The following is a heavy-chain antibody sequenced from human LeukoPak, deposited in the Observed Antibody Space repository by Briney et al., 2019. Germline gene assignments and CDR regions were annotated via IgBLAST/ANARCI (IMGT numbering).Heavy chain of an antibody. D-gene: IGHD3-16*01. V-gene: IGHV4-34*01. J-gene: IGHJ4*02. Sequence: PSETLSLTCAVYGGSFSGSFSDYYWTCIRQTPGKGLEWIGEIHHSGSTNYNPSLKSRVTISVDTSKNQFSLKPNSLTAADTAVYYCATFRWGVGFEYWGQGTLATVSS. CDR1: GGSFSGSFSDYY. CDR3: ATFRWGVGFEY. CDR2: IHHSGST.